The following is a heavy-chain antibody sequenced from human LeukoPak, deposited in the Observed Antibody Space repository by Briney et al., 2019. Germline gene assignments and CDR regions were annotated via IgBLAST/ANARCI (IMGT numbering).Heavy chain of an antibody. CDR1: RYTFTGYY. Sequence: ASVKVSCKASRYTFTGYYMHWVRQAPGQGLEWMGWINPNSGGTNYAQKFQGRVTMTRDTSISTAYMELSRLRSDDTAVYYCARDWARGYSGYDLMDYWGQGTLVTVSS. J-gene: IGHJ4*02. CDR3: ARDWARGYSGYDLMDY. CDR2: INPNSGGT. V-gene: IGHV1-2*02. D-gene: IGHD5-12*01.